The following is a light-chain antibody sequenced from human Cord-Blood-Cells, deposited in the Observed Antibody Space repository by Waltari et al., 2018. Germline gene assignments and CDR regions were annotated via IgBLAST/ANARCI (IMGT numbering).Light chain of an antibody. Sequence: EIVLTQSPATLSASPADTATLSCRASQSVSRHLAWYQQKPGQAPRLLIFVSSTRATGIPAMFSGSGSGTEVALTISSLQSGDSAVYYCQQYNNWPPTFGPRTKVEI. V-gene: IGKV3D-15*01. CDR3: QQYNNWPPT. CDR1: QSVSRH. CDR2: VSS. J-gene: IGKJ1*01.